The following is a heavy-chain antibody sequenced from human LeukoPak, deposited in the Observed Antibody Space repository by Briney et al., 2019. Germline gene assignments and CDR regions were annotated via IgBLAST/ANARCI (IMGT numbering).Heavy chain of an antibody. J-gene: IGHJ4*02. Sequence: GGSLKLSCAASGFTFSSSWMTWVRQTPGKGLEWVANIKEDGSEKYYVDSVKGRFTISIDNAKNSLYLQMNSLRAEDTALYYCATDVGADWGQGTLVTVSS. CDR2: IKEDGSEK. CDR3: ATDVGAD. V-gene: IGHV3-7*01. CDR1: GFTFSSSW.